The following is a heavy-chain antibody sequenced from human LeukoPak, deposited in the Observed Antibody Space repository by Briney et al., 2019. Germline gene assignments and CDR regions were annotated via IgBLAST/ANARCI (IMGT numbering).Heavy chain of an antibody. J-gene: IGHJ4*02. Sequence: GGSLRLSCAASGFTFSSYEMIWVRQAPGKGLEWISYISSSGSAIYYADSVKGRFTISRENAKNSLYLQMNSLRAEDTAVYYCARVYYYDSSGYQDSYFDYWGQGALVTVSS. V-gene: IGHV3-48*03. D-gene: IGHD3-22*01. CDR1: GFTFSSYE. CDR3: ARVYYYDSSGYQDSYFDY. CDR2: ISSSGSAI.